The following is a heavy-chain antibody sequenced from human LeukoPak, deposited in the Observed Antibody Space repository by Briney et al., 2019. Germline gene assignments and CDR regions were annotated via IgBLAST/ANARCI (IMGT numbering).Heavy chain of an antibody. CDR2: ISSSCSHI. CDR1: GFTFSSHS. J-gene: IGHJ4*02. Sequence: SLRLSCSASGFTFSSHSMNWVLQAPGKGVELVSSISSSCSHIYYADSVKGRYTISRDNSKNTLYLQMSSLRAEDTAVYYCAKGFAVSDYWGQGTLVTVSS. D-gene: IGHD5/OR15-5a*01. V-gene: IGHV3-21*01. CDR3: AKGFAVSDY.